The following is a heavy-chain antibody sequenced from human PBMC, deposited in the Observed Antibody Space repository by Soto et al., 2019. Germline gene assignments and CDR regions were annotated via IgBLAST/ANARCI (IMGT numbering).Heavy chain of an antibody. Sequence: TGGSLRLSCAASAVTCSGLYRSWIRQAPGKGLEWVSYISSGGGTIFYADSVKGRFTISRDTAKNSLYLQMNSLRAEDTAVYYCARHPERIAQIGWFDPWGQGTLVTVSS. CDR2: ISSGGGTI. CDR1: AVTCSGLY. V-gene: IGHV3-11*01. D-gene: IGHD6-13*01. CDR3: ARHPERIAQIGWFDP. J-gene: IGHJ5*02.